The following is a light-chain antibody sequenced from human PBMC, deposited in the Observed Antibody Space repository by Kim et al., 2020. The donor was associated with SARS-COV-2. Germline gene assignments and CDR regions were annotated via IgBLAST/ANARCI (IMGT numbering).Light chain of an antibody. CDR2: WAS. V-gene: IGKV4-1*01. J-gene: IGKJ1*01. CDR1: QSVFYSSNNKNY. CDR3: QQYYSTPWT. Sequence: ATINCKSSQSVFYSSNNKNYLAWYQQKPGQPPQLLLYWASTRESGVPDRFSGSGSGTDFTLNISSLQAEDVAVYYCQQYYSTPWTFGQGTKVEIK.